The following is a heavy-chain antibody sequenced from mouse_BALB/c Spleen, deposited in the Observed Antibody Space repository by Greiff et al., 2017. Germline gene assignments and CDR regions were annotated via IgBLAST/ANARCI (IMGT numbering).Heavy chain of an antibody. CDR1: GFTFSSFG. CDR3: ARSCADDYYVVDAMDD. D-gene: IGHD2-3*01. CDR2: ISSGSSTI. J-gene: IGHJ4*01. Sequence: EVKLVESGGGLVQPGGSRKLSCAASGFTFSSFGMYWVRQAPEKGLEWVAYISSGSSTIYYADTVKGRFTISRDNPKNTLFLQMTSLRSEDTAMYYGARSCADDYYVVDAMDDWGQGTSVTVSS. V-gene: IGHV5-17*02.